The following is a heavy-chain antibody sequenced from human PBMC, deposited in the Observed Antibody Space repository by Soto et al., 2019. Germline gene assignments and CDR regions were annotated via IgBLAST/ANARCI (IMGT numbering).Heavy chain of an antibody. J-gene: IGHJ6*02. D-gene: IGHD3-22*01. CDR3: ARGGTYYYDSSDYRAVLDV. V-gene: IGHV1-3*01. CDR1: GYSFTTYA. Sequence: EASVKVSCKASGYSFTTYAMHWVRQAPGQRFEWMGWINAGNGNTKYSQKFQGRVTIIRDTSASTAYMELSSLRSEDTAVYYCARGGTYYYDSSDYRAVLDVWGQGTTVTVSS. CDR2: INAGNGNT.